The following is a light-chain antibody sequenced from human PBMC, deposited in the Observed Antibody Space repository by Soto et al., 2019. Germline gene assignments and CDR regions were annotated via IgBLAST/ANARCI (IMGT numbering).Light chain of an antibody. J-gene: IGKJ5*01. CDR2: GAS. CDR3: QQLNSYPIT. V-gene: IGKV1-9*01. CDR1: KGISSY. Sequence: DIQLTQSPSFLSASVGDRVTITCRASKGISSYLAWYQQKPGKAPKVMIYGASTLHSGVPSRFSGSGSRTEFTLTISNLQPEEFETYSCQQLNSYPITLGQGTRLET.